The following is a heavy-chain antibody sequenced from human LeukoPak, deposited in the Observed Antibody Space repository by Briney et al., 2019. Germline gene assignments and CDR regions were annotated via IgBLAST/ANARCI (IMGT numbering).Heavy chain of an antibody. CDR2: IYYSGST. Sequence: SQTLSLTCTVSGGSISSGDYYWSWIRQPPGKGLEWIGYIYYSGSTYYNPPLKSRVTISVDTSKNQFSLKLSSVTAADTAVYYCARVDVVGEYYFDYWGQGTLVTVSS. J-gene: IGHJ4*02. V-gene: IGHV4-30-4*01. CDR1: GGSISSGDYY. CDR3: ARVDVVGEYYFDY. D-gene: IGHD2-15*01.